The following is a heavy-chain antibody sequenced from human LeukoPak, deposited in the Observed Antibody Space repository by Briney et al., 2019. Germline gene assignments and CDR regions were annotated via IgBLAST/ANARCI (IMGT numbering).Heavy chain of an antibody. D-gene: IGHD3-22*01. CDR1: GFTFSSYS. J-gene: IGHJ4*02. CDR3: ARSSYYYDSSGYYSSFDY. Sequence: GGSLRLSCAASGFTFSSYSMNWVRQAPGKGLEWVSSISSSSSYIYYADSVKGRFTISRDNAKNSLYLQMNSLRAEDTAVYYCARSSYYYDSSGYYSSFDYWGQGTLVTVSS. V-gene: IGHV3-21*01. CDR2: ISSSSSYI.